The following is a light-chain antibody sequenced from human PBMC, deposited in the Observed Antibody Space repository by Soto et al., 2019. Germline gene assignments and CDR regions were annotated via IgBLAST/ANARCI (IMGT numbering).Light chain of an antibody. CDR1: SSNIGAGYD. CDR2: ANS. CDR3: QSYDSSLSGYV. J-gene: IGLJ1*01. V-gene: IGLV1-40*01. Sequence: VLTQPPSVSGAPGQRVTISCTGSSSNIGAGYDVHWYQQLPGTAPKLLIYANSNRPSGVPDRFSGSKSGTSASLAITGLQAEDEADYYCQSYDSSLSGYVFGTGTKLTVL.